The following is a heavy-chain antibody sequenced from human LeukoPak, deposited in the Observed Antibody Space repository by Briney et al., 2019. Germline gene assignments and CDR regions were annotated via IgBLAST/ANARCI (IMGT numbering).Heavy chain of an antibody. CDR3: AKGSSGTAMVAYYFDY. Sequence: PGGSLRLSCAASGFTFSSYAMSWVRQAPGKGLEWVSAISASGGSTYYADSVKGRFTISRDNSKNTLYLQMNSLRAEDTAVYYCAKGSSGTAMVAYYFDYWGQGTLVTVSS. V-gene: IGHV3-23*01. J-gene: IGHJ4*02. D-gene: IGHD5-18*01. CDR1: GFTFSSYA. CDR2: ISASGGST.